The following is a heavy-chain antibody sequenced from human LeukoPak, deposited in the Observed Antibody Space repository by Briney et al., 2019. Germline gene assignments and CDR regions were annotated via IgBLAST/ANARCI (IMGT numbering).Heavy chain of an antibody. J-gene: IGHJ4*02. D-gene: IGHD2-15*01. Sequence: SETLSLTCTVSGGSISTHYWIWMRQPPRKGLEWIGYIYYRGSTNYNPSLRSRVTISVDTSKNQFSLRLGSVTAADTAVYYCARASPRYCSGGTCYSTSLPFDYWGQGTLVTVSS. CDR1: GGSISTHY. V-gene: IGHV4-59*11. CDR2: IYYRGST. CDR3: ARASPRYCSGGTCYSTSLPFDY.